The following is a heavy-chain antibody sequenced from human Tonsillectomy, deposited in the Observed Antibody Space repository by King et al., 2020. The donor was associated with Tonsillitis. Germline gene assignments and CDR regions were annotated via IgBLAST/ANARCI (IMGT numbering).Heavy chain of an antibody. J-gene: IGHJ4*02. CDR1: GSTFSSYW. CDR3: ARDQVPLTGFYYFDY. D-gene: IGHD7-27*01. CDR2: IKQDGSEK. V-gene: IGHV3-7*01. Sequence: QLVQSGGGLVQPGGSLRLSCAASGSTFSSYWMSWVRQAPGKGLEWVANIKQDGSEKYYVDSVKGRFTISRDNAKNSLYLQMNSLRAEDTAVYYCARDQVPLTGFYYFDYWGQGTLVTVSS.